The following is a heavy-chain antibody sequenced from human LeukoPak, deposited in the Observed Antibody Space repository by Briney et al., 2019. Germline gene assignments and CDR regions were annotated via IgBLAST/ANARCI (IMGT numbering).Heavy chain of an antibody. CDR3: AKGVQLWLHSIDS. V-gene: IGHV3-23*01. D-gene: IGHD5-18*01. J-gene: IGHJ4*02. Sequence: GGSLRLSCAASGFTFSTYGMSWVRQAPGKGLEWVSAIRSGGTNRHYADSVKGRFTISRDNSKNTLYLHMNSLRAEDTAVYYCAKGVQLWLHSIDSWGQGTLVTVSS. CDR2: IRSGGTNR. CDR1: GFTFSTYG.